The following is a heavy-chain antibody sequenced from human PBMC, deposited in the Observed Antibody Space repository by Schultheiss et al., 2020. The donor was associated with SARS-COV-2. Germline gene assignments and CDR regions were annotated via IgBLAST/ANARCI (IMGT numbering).Heavy chain of an antibody. CDR1: GFTFSSYE. V-gene: IGHV3-48*03. Sequence: GGSLRLSCAASGFTFSSYEMSWVRQAPGKGLEWVSYISSSGSTIYYADSVKGRFTVSRDNSKNTLYLQMNSLRAEDTAVYYCAKDSSIAARFDYWGQGTLVTVSS. CDR3: AKDSSIAARFDY. D-gene: IGHD6-6*01. J-gene: IGHJ4*02. CDR2: ISSSGSTI.